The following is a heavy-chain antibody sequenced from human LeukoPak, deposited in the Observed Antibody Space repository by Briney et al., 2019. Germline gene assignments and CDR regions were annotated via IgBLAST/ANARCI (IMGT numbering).Heavy chain of an antibody. J-gene: IGHJ4*02. D-gene: IGHD7-27*01. V-gene: IGHV1-8*01. CDR2: MNHNRGNT. CDR1: GYTFTSYD. CDR3: STARTGDTDY. Sequence: ASVRVSCKASGYTFTSYDINWVRQATGQGLEWVGWMNHNRGNTGYAQKLQGRVTITRNSSIITAYMELSTLRSEYTAVYYCSTARTGDTDYWGQGTLVTVSS.